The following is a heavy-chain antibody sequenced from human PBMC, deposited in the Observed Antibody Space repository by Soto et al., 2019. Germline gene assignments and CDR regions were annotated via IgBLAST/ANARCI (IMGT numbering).Heavy chain of an antibody. V-gene: IGHV6-1*01. CDR1: WDSVSSNSAA. CDR3: AREGQFNDYIWGSYRAIDY. Sequence: SPTLSLTCAISWDSVSSNSAAWNWLRQSPSRGLEWLGRTYYRSKWYNDYAVSVKSRITINPDTSKNQFSLQLNSVTPDDTAVYYCAREGQFNDYIWGSYRAIDYWGQGTLVTVSS. J-gene: IGHJ4*02. D-gene: IGHD3-16*02. CDR2: TYYRSKWYN.